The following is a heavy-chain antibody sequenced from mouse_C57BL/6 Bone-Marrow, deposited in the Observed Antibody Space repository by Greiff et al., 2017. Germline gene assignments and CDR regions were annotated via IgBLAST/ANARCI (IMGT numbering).Heavy chain of an antibody. CDR1: GFTFSDYG. Sequence: EVKLMASGGGLVQPGGSLKLSCAASGFTFSDYGMAWVRQAPRKGPEWVAFISNLAYSIYYADTVTGRFPISRENAKNTLYLEMSSLRSEDTAMYYWARHRNEDYAMDYWGQGTSVTVSS. J-gene: IGHJ4*01. V-gene: IGHV5-15*01. CDR2: ISNLAYSI. CDR3: ARHRNEDYAMDY.